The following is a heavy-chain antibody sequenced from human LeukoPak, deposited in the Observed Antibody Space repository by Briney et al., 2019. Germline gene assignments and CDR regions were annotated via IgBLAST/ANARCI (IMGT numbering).Heavy chain of an antibody. Sequence: TGGSLRLSCATSGFTFSNFAMSWVRQAPGKGLEWVAFMRFDGSNRYYADSVKGRFTMYRDKSKNTLYLQMDSLRVEDTTVYYCARDPSRPYNNYMDVWGKGTTVTISS. J-gene: IGHJ6*03. CDR3: ARDPSRPYNNYMDV. V-gene: IGHV3-30*02. CDR2: MRFDGSNR. CDR1: GFTFSNFA.